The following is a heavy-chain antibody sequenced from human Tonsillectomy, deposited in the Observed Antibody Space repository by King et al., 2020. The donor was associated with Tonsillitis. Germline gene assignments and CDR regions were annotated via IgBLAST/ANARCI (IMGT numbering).Heavy chain of an antibody. D-gene: IGHD3-16*02. CDR2: IYYSGST. J-gene: IGHJ3*02. CDR1: GGSISSYY. V-gene: IGHV4-59*01. CDR3: AMGLSMITFGGVISIDAFDI. Sequence: QLQESGPGLVKPSETLSLTCTVSGGSISSYYWSWIRQPPGKGLEWIGYIYYSGSTNYNPSLKSRVTISVDTSKNQFSLKLSSVTAADTAVYYCAMGLSMITFGGVISIDAFDIWGQGTMVTVSS.